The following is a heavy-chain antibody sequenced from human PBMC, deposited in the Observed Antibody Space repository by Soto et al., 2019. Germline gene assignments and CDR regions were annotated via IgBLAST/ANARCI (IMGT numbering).Heavy chain of an antibody. V-gene: IGHV3-7*01. CDR2: IKQSGGEK. Sequence: EVQLVESGGGLVQPGGSLRLSCAASGFTFSNYWMSWVRQAPGKGLEWVANIKQSGGEKYYVDSVKGRFTISRDNAKNSLYLQMNSRRAEDTAVYYCARGSGWYYYWGQGTLVTVSS. CDR3: ARGSGWYYY. J-gene: IGHJ4*02. CDR1: GFTFSNYW. D-gene: IGHD6-19*01.